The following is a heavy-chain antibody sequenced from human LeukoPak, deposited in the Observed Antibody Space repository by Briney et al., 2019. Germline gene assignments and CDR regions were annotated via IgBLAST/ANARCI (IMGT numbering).Heavy chain of an antibody. J-gene: IGHJ4*02. V-gene: IGHV3-21*01. CDR3: ATAHIVVVTAANDY. Sequence: PGGSLRLSCAASGFTFSSYSMNWVRQAPGKGLEWVSSISSSSSYIYYADSVKGRFTISRDNAKNSLYLQMNSLRAEDTAVYYCATAHIVVVTAANDYWGQGTLVTVSS. CDR2: ISSSSSYI. D-gene: IGHD2-21*02. CDR1: GFTFSSYS.